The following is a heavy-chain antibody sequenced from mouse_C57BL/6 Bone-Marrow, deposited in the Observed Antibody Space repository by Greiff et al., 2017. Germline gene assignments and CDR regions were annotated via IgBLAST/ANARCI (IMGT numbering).Heavy chain of an antibody. V-gene: IGHV1-15*01. CDR1: GYTFTDYE. D-gene: IGHD2-2*01. Sequence: VQLQQSGAELVRPGASVTLSCKASGYTFTDYEMHWVKQTPVHGLEWIGAIDPETGGTAYNQKFKGKAILTADKSSSTAYMELRSLTSEDSAVXYCTNLWLRRYFDYWGQGTTLTVSS. J-gene: IGHJ2*01. CDR3: TNLWLRRYFDY. CDR2: IDPETGGT.